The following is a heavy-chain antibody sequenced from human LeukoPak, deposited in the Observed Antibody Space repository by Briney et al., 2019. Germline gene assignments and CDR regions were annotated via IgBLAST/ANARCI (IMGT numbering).Heavy chain of an antibody. D-gene: IGHD6-6*01. V-gene: IGHV1-2*04. CDR1: GYTFTGYY. Sequence: GASVKVSCKASGYTFTGYYMHWVRQAPGQGLEWMGWINPNSGGTNYAQKFQGWVAMTRDTSISTAYMELSSLRSEGTAVYYCATEKGYSSSYAFDIWGQGTMVTVSS. CDR2: INPNSGGT. J-gene: IGHJ3*02. CDR3: ATEKGYSSSYAFDI.